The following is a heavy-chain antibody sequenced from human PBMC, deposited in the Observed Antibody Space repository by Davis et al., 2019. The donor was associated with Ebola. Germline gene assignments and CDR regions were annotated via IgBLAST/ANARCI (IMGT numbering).Heavy chain of an antibody. Sequence: ASVKVSCKASGYTFNSYYVHWVRQAPGQGLEWMGIINPSGGSTTYAQKFQGRVTMTRDTSTRTVYMELSSLRSEDTAVYYCARGRGHYEYSGGDFWGQGTLVTVSS. D-gene: IGHD2-21*01. CDR1: GYTFNSYY. V-gene: IGHV1-46*02. CDR3: ARGRGHYEYSGGDF. J-gene: IGHJ4*02. CDR2: INPSGGST.